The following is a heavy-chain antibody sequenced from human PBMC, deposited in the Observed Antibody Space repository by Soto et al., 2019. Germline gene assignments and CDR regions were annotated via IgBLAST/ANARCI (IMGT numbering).Heavy chain of an antibody. Sequence: QLQLVQSGAEVREPGSSVKVSCKASGGTFSSYTVIWVRQAPGQGLEWIGGITPTLNIAKYAEKFQGRVTITADESTSTVNMHLSSLRSEDTAVYFCARGYYSGSNPSSFDYWGQGTLVAVSS. CDR2: ITPTLNIA. D-gene: IGHD1-26*01. CDR1: GGTFSSYT. CDR3: ARGYYSGSNPSSFDY. J-gene: IGHJ4*02. V-gene: IGHV1-69*01.